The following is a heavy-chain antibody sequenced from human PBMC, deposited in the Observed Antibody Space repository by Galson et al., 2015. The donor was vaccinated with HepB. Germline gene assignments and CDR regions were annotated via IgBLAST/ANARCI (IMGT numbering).Heavy chain of an antibody. CDR3: VREVGGRTYVNSPFGAFDV. CDR1: GASMSSGSYY. Sequence: TLSLTCDVSGASMSSGSYYWSWIRQPAGKGLEWIGRIYISGNTSYNPSLKSRVTVSVDTSKNQLSLKLTSVTAADAAVYYCVREVGGRTYVNSPFGAFDVWGQGTLVTVSS. D-gene: IGHD1-26*01. J-gene: IGHJ3*01. V-gene: IGHV4-61*02. CDR2: IYISGNT.